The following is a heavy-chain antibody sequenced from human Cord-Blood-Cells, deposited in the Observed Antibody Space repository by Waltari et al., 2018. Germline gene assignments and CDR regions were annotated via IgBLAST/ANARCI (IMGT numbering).Heavy chain of an antibody. D-gene: IGHD6-6*01. CDR2: INHSGST. V-gene: IGHV4-34*01. J-gene: IGHJ4*02. Sequence: QVQLQQWGAGLLKPSETLSLTCAVYGGSFSGYYWSWIRQPPGKGLEWIGEINHSGSTNDNPSLKRRVTISVDTSKNQFSLKLSSVTAADTAVYYCARLGSSSQYYFDYWGQGTLVTVSS. CDR1: GGSFSGYY. CDR3: ARLGSSSQYYFDY.